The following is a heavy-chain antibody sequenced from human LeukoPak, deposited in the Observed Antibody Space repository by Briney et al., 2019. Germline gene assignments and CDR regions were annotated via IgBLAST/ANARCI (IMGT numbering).Heavy chain of an antibody. J-gene: IGHJ5*02. V-gene: IGHV4-39*01. Sequence: PSETLSLTCTVSGGSISSSSYYWGWIRQPPGKGLEWIGSIYYSGSTYYNPSLKSRVTISVDTSKDQFSLKLSSVTAADTAVYYCARSGQRESMIVVVPEFDPWGQGTLVTVSS. CDR2: IYYSGST. CDR3: ARSGQRESMIVVVPEFDP. D-gene: IGHD3-22*01. CDR1: GGSISSSSYY.